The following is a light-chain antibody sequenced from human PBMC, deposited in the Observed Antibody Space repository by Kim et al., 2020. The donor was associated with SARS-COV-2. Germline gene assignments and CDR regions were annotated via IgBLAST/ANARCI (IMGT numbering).Light chain of an antibody. CDR1: SGHSSYA. CDR3: QTWGTGIRV. CDR2: VDNDGSH. Sequence: QPVLTQSPSASASLGASVKLTCTLSSGHSSYAIAWHQQRPEKGPQYLMKVDNDGSHTKGDGIPDRFSGSSSGAERYLTISSLQSEDEADYYCQTWGTGIRVFGGGTKVTVL. J-gene: IGLJ3*02. V-gene: IGLV4-69*01.